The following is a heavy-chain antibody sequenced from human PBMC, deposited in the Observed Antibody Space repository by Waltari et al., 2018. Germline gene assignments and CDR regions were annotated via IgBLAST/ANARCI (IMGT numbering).Heavy chain of an antibody. CDR3: ARDPDFIAAAGATIDY. Sequence: QVQLVQSGAEVKKPGSSVKVSCKASGGTFSSYAISWVRQAPGQGLEWMGWLIPILGISNCSQKFQGRVTITADESTSTAYMELSSLSSEDTAVYYCARDPDFIAAAGATIDYWGQGTLVTVSS. CDR2: LIPILGIS. CDR1: GGTFSSYA. D-gene: IGHD6-13*01. J-gene: IGHJ4*02. V-gene: IGHV1-69*04.